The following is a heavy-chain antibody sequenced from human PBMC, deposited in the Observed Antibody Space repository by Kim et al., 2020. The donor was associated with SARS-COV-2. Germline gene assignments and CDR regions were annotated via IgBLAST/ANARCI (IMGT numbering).Heavy chain of an antibody. J-gene: IGHJ3*02. CDR2: T. CDR3: ARGPAPHAFDI. Sequence: TYYTPSLKSRVTISVDTSKNQFSLKLSSVTAADTAVYYCARGPAPHAFDIWGQGTMVTVSS. V-gene: IGHV4-39*07.